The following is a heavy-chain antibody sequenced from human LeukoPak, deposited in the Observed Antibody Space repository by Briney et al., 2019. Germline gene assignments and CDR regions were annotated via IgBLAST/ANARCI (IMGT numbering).Heavy chain of an antibody. D-gene: IGHD5-12*01. V-gene: IGHV3-30*03. CDR3: ATDVDIVATIEGDFDY. J-gene: IGHJ4*02. CDR1: GFTFSSYG. Sequence: GGSLRLSCAASGFTFSSYGMHWVRQAPGKGLEWVAVISYDGSNKYYADSVKGRFTISRDNSKNTLYLQMNSLRAEDTAVYYCATDVDIVATIEGDFDYWDQGTLVTVSS. CDR2: ISYDGSNK.